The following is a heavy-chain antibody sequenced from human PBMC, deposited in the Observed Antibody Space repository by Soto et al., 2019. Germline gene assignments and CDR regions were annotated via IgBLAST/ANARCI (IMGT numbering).Heavy chain of an antibody. CDR2: IYYSGST. CDR1: GGSIGSSSYY. CDR3: ARFLGYCSSTSCSNWFDP. V-gene: IGHV4-39*01. D-gene: IGHD2-2*01. Sequence: SETLSLTCTVSGGSIGSSSYYWGWIRQPPGKGLEWIGSIYYSGSTYYNPSLKSRVTISVDTSKNQFSLKLSSVTAADTAVYYCARFLGYCSSTSCSNWFDPWGQGTLVTVSS. J-gene: IGHJ5*02.